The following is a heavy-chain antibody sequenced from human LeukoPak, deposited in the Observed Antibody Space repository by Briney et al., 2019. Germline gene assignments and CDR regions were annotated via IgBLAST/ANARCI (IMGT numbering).Heavy chain of an antibody. CDR2: ISYDGTNT. V-gene: IGHV3-30*04. CDR3: ARGYDFLDY. Sequence: PGGSLRLSCAASGFTLSSYAMHWVLQAPGKGLEWVAVISYDGTNTYYADSVKGRFTISRDNSKNTLFLQMNSLKPEDTAVFYCARGYDFLDYWGQGTLLTVSS. J-gene: IGHJ4*02. D-gene: IGHD3-3*01. CDR1: GFTLSSYA.